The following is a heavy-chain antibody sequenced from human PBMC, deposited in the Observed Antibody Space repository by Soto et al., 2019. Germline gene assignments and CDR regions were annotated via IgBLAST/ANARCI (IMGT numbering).Heavy chain of an antibody. V-gene: IGHV4-31*03. CDR2: IYDSGST. Sequence: QVQLQESGPGLVKPSQTLSLTCTVSGGSISTGGYYGTWIRQHPGKGLEWIGYIYDSGSTYYNPSPKSRVTISVDTSKNQFSLKLSSVTAADTAVYYCARGLSVTLFDNWGQGTLVTVSS. CDR3: ARGLSVTLFDN. D-gene: IGHD4-17*01. CDR1: GGSISTGGYY. J-gene: IGHJ4*02.